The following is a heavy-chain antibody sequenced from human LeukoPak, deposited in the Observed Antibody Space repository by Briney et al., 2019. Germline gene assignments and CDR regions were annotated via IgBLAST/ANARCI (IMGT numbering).Heavy chain of an antibody. Sequence: PSETLSLTCTVSGGSISSYYWSWIRQPPGKGLEWIGYIYYSGSTNYNPSLKSRVTISVDTSKNQFSLKLSSVTAADTAVYYCARNIIEYSSSALFDYWGQGTLVTVSS. D-gene: IGHD6-6*01. CDR3: ARNIIEYSSSALFDY. V-gene: IGHV4-59*01. CDR2: IYYSGST. J-gene: IGHJ4*02. CDR1: GGSISSYY.